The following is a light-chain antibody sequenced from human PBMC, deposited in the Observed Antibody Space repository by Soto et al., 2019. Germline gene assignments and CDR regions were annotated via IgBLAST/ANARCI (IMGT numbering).Light chain of an antibody. J-gene: IGKJ1*01. Sequence: DIQMTQYPSSVSASVGDRVTITCRASQGISTWLAWYQQKPGKAPELLIFGTSTLQSGVPSRFSGSGSGTDFTLTISSLQPEDFATYYCQQANLFPWTFGQGTKVEIK. CDR1: QGISTW. CDR2: GTS. CDR3: QQANLFPWT. V-gene: IGKV1-12*01.